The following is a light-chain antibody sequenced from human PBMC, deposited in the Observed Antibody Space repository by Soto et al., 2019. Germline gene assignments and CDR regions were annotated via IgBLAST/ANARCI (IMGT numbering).Light chain of an antibody. V-gene: IGKV1-5*01. CDR2: DAS. CDR3: HQYSRFPRT. Sequence: DIQMTQSPSTLSASVGDRVTITCRASQSIGDSLAWYQQKPGKAPQVLIYDASILEGGVPSRFSGSGSGTEFTLTISSLQPGDFATYYCHQYSRFPRTFGQGTKVDIK. J-gene: IGKJ1*01. CDR1: QSIGDS.